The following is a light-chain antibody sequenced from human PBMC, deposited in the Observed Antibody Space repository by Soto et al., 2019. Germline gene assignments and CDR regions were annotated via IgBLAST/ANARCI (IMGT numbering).Light chain of an antibody. CDR1: SSDVGGYNY. CDR2: EVS. Sequence: QSVLTQPASVSGSPGQSITISCTGTSSDVGGYNYVSWYQQHPGIAPKLIIYEVSNRPSGVSNRFSGSKSGNTASLTISGLQAEDEADYYCNSYTSKSTGVFGTGTKVTVL. J-gene: IGLJ1*01. CDR3: NSYTSKSTGV. V-gene: IGLV2-14*01.